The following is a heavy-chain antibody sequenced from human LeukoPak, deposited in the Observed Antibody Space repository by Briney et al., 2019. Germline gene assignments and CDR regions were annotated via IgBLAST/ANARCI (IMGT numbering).Heavy chain of an antibody. CDR1: GYSISSGYY. Sequence: SETLSLTCTVSGYSISSGYYWGWIRQPPGKGLEWIGSIYHSGSTYYNPSLKSRVTISVDTSKNQFSLKLSSVTAADTAVYYCARAGTLVWGSYLRFAYWGQGTLVTVSS. CDR2: IYHSGST. D-gene: IGHD3-16*01. CDR3: ARAGTLVWGSYLRFAY. V-gene: IGHV4-38-2*02. J-gene: IGHJ4*02.